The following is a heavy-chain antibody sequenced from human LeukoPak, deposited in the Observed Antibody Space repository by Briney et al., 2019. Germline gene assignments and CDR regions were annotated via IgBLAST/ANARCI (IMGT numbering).Heavy chain of an antibody. CDR1: GGSISSYY. CDR3: ARVPDIYCPSTSCVDY. D-gene: IGHD2-2*01. Sequence: SETLSLTCTVSGGSISSYYWSWIRQPPGKGLEWIGYIYYSGSTNYNPSLKSRVTISIDTSKNQFSLKLSSVTAADTAVYYCARVPDIYCPSTSCVDYWGQGTLVTVSS. V-gene: IGHV4-59*01. CDR2: IYYSGST. J-gene: IGHJ4*02.